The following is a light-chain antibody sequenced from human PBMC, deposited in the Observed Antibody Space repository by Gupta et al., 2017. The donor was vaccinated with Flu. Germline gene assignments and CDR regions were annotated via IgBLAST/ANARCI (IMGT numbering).Light chain of an antibody. CDR3: QVWDSSSDASV. CDR2: NDI. J-gene: IGLJ2*01. V-gene: IGLV3-21*02. CDR1: NIGSDS. Sequence: SSVLTQPPSVSVAPVQTARVTCWANNIGSDSVHWYQQKPGQAPVLVVYNDIDRPSGSPERFSGSNYGNTATLTISRVEAGDEADYYCQVWDSSSDASVFSGGTKLTVL.